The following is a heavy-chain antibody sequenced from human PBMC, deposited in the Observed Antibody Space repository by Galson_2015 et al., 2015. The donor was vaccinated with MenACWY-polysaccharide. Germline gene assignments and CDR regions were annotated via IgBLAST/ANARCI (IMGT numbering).Heavy chain of an antibody. J-gene: IGHJ5*02. Sequence: SLRLSCAASGFTFSSYGMHWVRQAPAKRLEWVAFIRYDGSNKYYADTVKGRLTISRDNSKNTLYLQMNSLRAEDKAVYYCAKDRAVGYCIGGICHANWFDPWSQGHLFTVSS. CDR3: AKDRAVGYCIGGICHANWFDP. V-gene: IGHV3-30*02. CDR2: IRYDGSNK. D-gene: IGHD2-15*01. CDR1: GFTFSSYG.